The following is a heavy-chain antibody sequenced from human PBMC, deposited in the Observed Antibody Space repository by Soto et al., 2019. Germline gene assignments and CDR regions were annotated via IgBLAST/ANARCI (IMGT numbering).Heavy chain of an antibody. V-gene: IGHV3-73*01. CDR2: IRSKANSYAT. D-gene: IGHD3-22*01. Sequence: EVQLVESGGGLVQPGGSLKLSCAASGFTFSGSAMHWVRQASGKGLDWVGRIRSKANSYATAYAASVKGRFTISRDDSKNTAYLQMNSLKTEDTAVYYCTSYTDSSGYYYYYGMDVWGQGTTVTVSS. CDR3: TSYTDSSGYYYYYGMDV. CDR1: GFTFSGSA. J-gene: IGHJ6*02.